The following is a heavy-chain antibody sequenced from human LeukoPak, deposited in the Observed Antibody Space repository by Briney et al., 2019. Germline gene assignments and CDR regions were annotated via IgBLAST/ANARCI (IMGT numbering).Heavy chain of an antibody. V-gene: IGHV4-59*12. CDR3: ARVEYGDYVGPAFDY. D-gene: IGHD4-17*01. CDR2: IYYSGST. J-gene: IGHJ4*02. Sequence: PSETLSLTCTVSGGSISGYFWSWIRQPPGKGLEWIGSIYYSGSTYYNPSLKSRVTISVDTSKNQFSLKLSSVTAADTAVYYCARVEYGDYVGPAFDYWGQGTLVTVSS. CDR1: GGSISGYF.